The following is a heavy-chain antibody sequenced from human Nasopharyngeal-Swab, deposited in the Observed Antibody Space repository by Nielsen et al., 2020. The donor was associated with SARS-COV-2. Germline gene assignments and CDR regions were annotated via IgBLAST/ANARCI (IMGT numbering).Heavy chain of an antibody. CDR1: GFTFNNYN. J-gene: IGHJ6*02. CDR3: ARDGLDYDFWSAYFMDV. V-gene: IGHV3-21*01. CDR2: ISSSSSYI. D-gene: IGHD3-3*01. Sequence: LKISCAASGFTFNNYNFNWVRQAPGKGLEWVSSISSSSSYIYYADSVKGRFTISRDNAKNSLYLQMNSLRAEDTAVYYCARDGLDYDFWSAYFMDVWGQGTTVTVSS.